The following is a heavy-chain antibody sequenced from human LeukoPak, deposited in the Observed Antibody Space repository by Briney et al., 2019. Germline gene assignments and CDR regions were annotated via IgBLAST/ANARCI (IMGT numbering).Heavy chain of an antibody. CDR2: INHSGST. CDR3: ARTPMVRGVRSFGY. Sequence: SETLSLTCAVSGGSFSGYYWSWIRQPPGKGLEWIGDINHSGSTNYNPSLKSRGTISVDTSKSQFSLKLSSVTAADTAVYYCARTPMVRGVRSFGYWGQGNLVTVSS. V-gene: IGHV4-34*01. D-gene: IGHD3-10*01. CDR1: GGSFSGYY. J-gene: IGHJ4*02.